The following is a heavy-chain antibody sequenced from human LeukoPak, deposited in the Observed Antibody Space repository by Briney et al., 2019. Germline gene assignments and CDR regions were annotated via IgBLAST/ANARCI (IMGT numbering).Heavy chain of an antibody. J-gene: IGHJ4*02. V-gene: IGHV4-34*01. Sequence: SETLSLTCTVSGGSISGYYWTWIRQPPGKGLEWIGEINHSGSTNYNPSLQSRVTISVDTSKNQFSLKVSSVTAADTAVYYCARGDSSGSYYAPLDYWGQGTLVTVSS. D-gene: IGHD3-10*01. CDR1: GGSISGYY. CDR3: ARGDSSGSYYAPLDY. CDR2: INHSGST.